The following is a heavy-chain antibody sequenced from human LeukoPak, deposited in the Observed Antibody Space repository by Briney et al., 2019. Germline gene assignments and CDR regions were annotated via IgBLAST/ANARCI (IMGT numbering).Heavy chain of an antibody. Sequence: EASVKVSCKASGHTFVSYGISWVRQAPGQGLEWMGWISGYNGKINYAQKFQGRVTMTTDTSTSTAYLELRSLTSEDTAVYYYARRFCSSVSCYDDDAFDVWGQGTLVTVSS. CDR1: GHTFVSYG. CDR2: ISGYNGKI. D-gene: IGHD2-2*01. J-gene: IGHJ3*01. CDR3: ARRFCSSVSCYDDDAFDV. V-gene: IGHV1-18*01.